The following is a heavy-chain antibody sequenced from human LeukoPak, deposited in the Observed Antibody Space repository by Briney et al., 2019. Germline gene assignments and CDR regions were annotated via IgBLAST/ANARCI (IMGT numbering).Heavy chain of an antibody. J-gene: IGHJ5*02. V-gene: IGHV1-18*01. CDR2: ISAYNGNT. CDR3: ARDLFRYGLAAADPERCS. Sequence: ASVKVSCKASGYTFTSYGISWVRQAPGQGLEWMGWISAYNGNTNYAQKLQGRVTMTTDTSTSTAYMELRSLRSDDTAVYYCARDLFRYGLAAADPERCSWGQGTLVTVSS. D-gene: IGHD6-13*01. CDR1: GYTFTSYG.